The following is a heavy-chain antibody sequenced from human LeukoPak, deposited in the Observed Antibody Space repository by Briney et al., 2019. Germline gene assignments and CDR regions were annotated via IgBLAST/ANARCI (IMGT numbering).Heavy chain of an antibody. D-gene: IGHD3-22*01. CDR2: ISWNSGSI. CDR3: AKSPGYYYASSGYLDY. J-gene: IGHJ4*02. Sequence: PGGSLRLSCAASGFTFDDYAMHWVRQAPGKGLEWVSGISWNSGSIGYADSVKGRFTISRDNAKNSLYLQMNSLRAEDTALYYCAKSPGYYYASSGYLDYWGQGTLVTVSS. CDR1: GFTFDDYA. V-gene: IGHV3-9*01.